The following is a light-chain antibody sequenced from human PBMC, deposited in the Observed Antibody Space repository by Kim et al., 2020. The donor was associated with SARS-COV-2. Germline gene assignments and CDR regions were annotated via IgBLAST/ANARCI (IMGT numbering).Light chain of an antibody. J-gene: IGKJ1*01. Sequence: LGDRVTITCRASQSISSWLAWYQQKPGKAPNLLIYKASSLESGVPSRFSGSGSGTEFTLTISSLQPDDFATYYCQQYNSYSPRWTFGQGTKVDIK. V-gene: IGKV1-5*03. CDR2: KAS. CDR3: QQYNSYSPRWT. CDR1: QSISSW.